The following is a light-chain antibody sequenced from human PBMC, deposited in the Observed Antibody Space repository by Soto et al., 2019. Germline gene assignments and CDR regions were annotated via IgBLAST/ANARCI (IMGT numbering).Light chain of an antibody. Sequence: QAVVAQPASVSGSPGQSITISCTGTSSDVGAYDFVSWYQQHPDKAPTLMIYEVSNRTSGVSYRFSGSKSVNTATLTISGLQAEDEADYYCRSYTTSSTRVFGTGTTLTVL. V-gene: IGLV2-14*03. CDR3: RSYTTSSTRV. CDR2: EVS. CDR1: SSDVGAYDF. J-gene: IGLJ1*01.